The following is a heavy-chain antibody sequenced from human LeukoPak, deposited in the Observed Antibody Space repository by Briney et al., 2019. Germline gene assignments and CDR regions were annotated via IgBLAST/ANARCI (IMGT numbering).Heavy chain of an antibody. D-gene: IGHD3-10*01. CDR2: ISSSSSYI. CDR1: GFTFRSYS. V-gene: IGHV3-21*01. J-gene: IGHJ6*03. CDR3: AKIRGYYYYYYMDV. Sequence: GSPRLSFAASGFTFRSYSMNWVRQAPGKGLEWVSSISSSSSYIYYADSVKGRFTISRDNAKNSLYLQMNSLRAEDTAVYYCAKIRGYYYYYYMDVWGKGTTVTISS.